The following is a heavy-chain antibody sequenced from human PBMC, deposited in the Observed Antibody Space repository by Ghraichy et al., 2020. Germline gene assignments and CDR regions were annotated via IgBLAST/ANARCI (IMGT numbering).Heavy chain of an antibody. CDR1: GFSFNNYA. J-gene: IGHJ4*02. CDR3: ARSKYNGNFVFDY. CDR2: INDRGNT. V-gene: IGHV3-23*01. Sequence: LSLTCAASGFSFNNYAMTWVRQVPGKEVEWVSGINDRGNTYYTDSVKGRFTISRDNSRNILYLQMNSLRAEDTAVYYCARSKYNGNFVFDYWGRGSLVTVSS. D-gene: IGHD4-23*01.